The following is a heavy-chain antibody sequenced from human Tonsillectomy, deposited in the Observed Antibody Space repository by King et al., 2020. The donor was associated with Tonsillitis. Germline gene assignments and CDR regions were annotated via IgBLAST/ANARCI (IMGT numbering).Heavy chain of an antibody. V-gene: IGHV3-30*04. CDR2: ISYDGSNK. J-gene: IGHJ3*02. CDR1: GFTFSSYA. D-gene: IGHD3-3*01. CDR3: ARYKILEPQKAFDI. Sequence: VQLVESGGGVVQPGRSLRLSCAASGFTFSSYAMHWVRQAPGKGLEWVAVISYDGSNKYYADSVKGRFTISRDNSKNTLYLQMNSLRAEDTAVYYCARYKILEPQKAFDIWGQGTMVTVSS.